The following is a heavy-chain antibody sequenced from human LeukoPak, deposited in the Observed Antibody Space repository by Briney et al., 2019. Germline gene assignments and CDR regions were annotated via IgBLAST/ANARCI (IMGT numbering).Heavy chain of an antibody. CDR1: GGSISSHC. V-gene: IGHV4-59*11. CDR3: ARGGSSSDDRYFDY. J-gene: IGHJ4*02. Sequence: SQTLSLTCTVSGGSISSHCWSWIRQPPGKGLEWIGYIYYSGSTNYNPSLKSRVTISVDTSKNQFSLKLSSVTAADTAVYYCARGGSSSDDRYFDYWGQGTLVTVSS. CDR2: IYYSGST. D-gene: IGHD6-13*01.